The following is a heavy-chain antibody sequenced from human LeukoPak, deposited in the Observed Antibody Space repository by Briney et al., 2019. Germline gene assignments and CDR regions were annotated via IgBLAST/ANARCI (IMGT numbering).Heavy chain of an antibody. CDR2: IYYSGST. J-gene: IGHJ4*02. V-gene: IGHV4-39*07. D-gene: IGHD6-13*01. CDR3: ARVTAAAGPGIGLSFLRGRRSTPAFDY. Sequence: PSETLSLTCTVSGGSISSSSYYWGWIRQPPGKGLEWIGSIYYSGSTYYNPSLKSRVTISVDTSKNQFSLKLSSVTAADTAVYYCARVTAAAGPGIGLSFLRGRRSTPAFDYWGQGTLVTVSS. CDR1: GGSISSSSYY.